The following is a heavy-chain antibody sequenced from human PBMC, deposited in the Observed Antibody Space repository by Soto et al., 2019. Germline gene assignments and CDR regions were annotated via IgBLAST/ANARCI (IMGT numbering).Heavy chain of an antibody. Sequence: SVKVSCKASEGTFSSYAISCVRQAPGQRLKWMGGIIPIFGTANYAQKFQGRVTITADESTSTAYMELSSLRSEDTAVYYCARASDDTYYYDSSGGAGAFDIWGQGTMVTVSS. CDR1: EGTFSSYA. V-gene: IGHV1-69*13. J-gene: IGHJ3*02. CDR3: ARASDDTYYYDSSGGAGAFDI. CDR2: IIPIFGTA. D-gene: IGHD3-22*01.